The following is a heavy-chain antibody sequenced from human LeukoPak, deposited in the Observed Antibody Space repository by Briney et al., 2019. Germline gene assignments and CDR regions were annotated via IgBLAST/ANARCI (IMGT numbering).Heavy chain of an antibody. J-gene: IGHJ4*02. CDR2: FDGNGPNT. CDR1: GFTFSGFA. Sequence: PGGSLRLSCAASGFTFSGFAMTWVRQAPGKGLEWVSGFDGNGPNTYYADSVKGRWTISRDNSRNTLYLEMNSLRPEDTAIYYCAKPRTTGLGWAQFDYRGQGSLVTVSS. V-gene: IGHV3-23*01. CDR3: AKPRTTGLGWAQFDY. D-gene: IGHD2-8*02.